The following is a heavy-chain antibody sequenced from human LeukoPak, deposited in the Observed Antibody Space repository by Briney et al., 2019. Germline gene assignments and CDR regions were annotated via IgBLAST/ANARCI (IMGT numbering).Heavy chain of an antibody. J-gene: IGHJ4*02. D-gene: IGHD7-27*01. CDR3: TTVRPTGEAR. CDR1: GGTFSSHA. V-gene: IGHV1-69*06. Sequence: GASVKVSCKASGGTFSSHAINWVRQAPGQGLEWMGGIIPTFNAVHYAQKFQGGLTITADKSTNTAYMDLSSLRSEDTAVYYSTTVRPTGEARWGQGTLVTVSS. CDR2: IIPTFNAV.